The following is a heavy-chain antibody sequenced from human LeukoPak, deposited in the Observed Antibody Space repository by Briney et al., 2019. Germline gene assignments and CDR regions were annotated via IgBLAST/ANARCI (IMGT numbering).Heavy chain of an antibody. CDR1: GFTFSSYW. CDR2: IKQDGSGK. D-gene: IGHD3-3*01. CDR3: ASTLVYDFWSGYFFDYGMDV. J-gene: IGHJ6*02. V-gene: IGHV3-7*01. Sequence: GGSLRLSCAASGFTFSSYWMSWVRQAPGKGLGWVANIKQDGSGKYYVDSVKGRFTISRDNAKNSLYLQMNSLRAEDTAVYYCASTLVYDFWSGYFFDYGMDVWGQGTTVTVSS.